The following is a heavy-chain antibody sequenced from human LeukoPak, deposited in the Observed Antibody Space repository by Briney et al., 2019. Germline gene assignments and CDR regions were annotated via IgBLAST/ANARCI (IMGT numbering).Heavy chain of an antibody. J-gene: IGHJ6*03. CDR2: INHSGST. D-gene: IGHD6-19*01. Sequence: PSETLSLTCAVYGGSFSGYYWSWIRQPPGKGLEWIGEINHSGSTNYNPSLKSRVTISVDTSKNQFSLKLSSVTAADTAVYYCARHGGSGWPGYYYYYYMDVWGKGTTVTISS. V-gene: IGHV4-34*01. CDR3: ARHGGSGWPGYYYYYYMDV. CDR1: GGSFSGYY.